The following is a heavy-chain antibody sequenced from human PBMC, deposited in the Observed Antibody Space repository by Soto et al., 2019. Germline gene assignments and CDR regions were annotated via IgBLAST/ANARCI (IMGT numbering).Heavy chain of an antibody. J-gene: IGHJ6*02. CDR2: ISSSSTYT. V-gene: IGHV3-11*06. Sequence: GGSLRLSCAASGFSFRDYYMSWIRQAPGKGLEWISYISSSSTYTNYADSVKGRFTISRDNAKNSLYLQMNSLRAEDTAVYYCARDVGGGTYYYYYYGMDVWGQGTTVTVSS. D-gene: IGHD3-16*01. CDR3: ARDVGGGTYYYYYYGMDV. CDR1: GFSFRDYY.